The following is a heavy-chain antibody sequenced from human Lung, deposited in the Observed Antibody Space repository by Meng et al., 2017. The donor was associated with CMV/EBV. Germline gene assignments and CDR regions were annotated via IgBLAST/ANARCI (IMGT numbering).Heavy chain of an antibody. J-gene: IGHJ5*02. CDR3: AKYIHYDFWSGYLGDNWLDP. CDR2: ISGSGATT. CDR1: YA. Sequence: YALTWVRQAPGKGLEWVSAISGSGATTYYADSVKGRFTISRDNSKSTLYLQMNSLRAEDTAVYYCAKYIHYDFWSGYLGDNWLDPWGQGTLVTVSS. D-gene: IGHD3-3*01. V-gene: IGHV3-23*01.